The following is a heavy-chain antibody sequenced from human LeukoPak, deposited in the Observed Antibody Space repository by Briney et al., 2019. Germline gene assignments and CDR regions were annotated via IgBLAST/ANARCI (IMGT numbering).Heavy chain of an antibody. D-gene: IGHD4-23*01. CDR1: GFTFSSYG. Sequence: PGKSLRLSCAASGFTFSSYGMNWVRQAPGKGLEWVGVVWYDGSNKYYGDSVKGRFTISRDNSKNMLYLEMNSLRAEDTAVYYCARDYGGNSYYFDDWGQGTLVTVSS. J-gene: IGHJ4*02. CDR3: ARDYGGNSYYFDD. CDR2: VWYDGSNK. V-gene: IGHV3-33*01.